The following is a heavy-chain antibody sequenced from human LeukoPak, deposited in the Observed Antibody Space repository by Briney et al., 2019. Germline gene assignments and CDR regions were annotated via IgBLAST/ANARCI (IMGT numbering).Heavy chain of an antibody. CDR2: ISYDGSNK. CDR3: ARDPRVLLAYYDAAGRANWFDP. D-gene: IGHD3-22*01. V-gene: IGHV3-30*04. J-gene: IGHJ5*02. CDR1: GFTFSSYA. Sequence: PGGSLRLSCAASGFTFSSYAMHWVRQAPGKGLEWVAVISYDGSNKYYADSVKGRFTISRDNSKNTLYLQMNSLRAEDTAVYYCARDPRVLLAYYDAAGRANWFDPWGQGTLVTVSS.